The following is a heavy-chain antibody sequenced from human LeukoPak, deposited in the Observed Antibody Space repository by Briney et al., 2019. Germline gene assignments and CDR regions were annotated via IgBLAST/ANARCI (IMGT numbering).Heavy chain of an antibody. Sequence: VKVSCKVSGYTLTELSMHWVRQAPGKGLEWMGGFDPEDGETIYAQKFLGGVTMTEDTSTDTAYMELSSLRSEDTAVYYCATDLIPSQTYDFWSGPVLWGQGTLVTVSS. CDR1: GYTLTELS. V-gene: IGHV1-24*01. J-gene: IGHJ4*02. CDR2: FDPEDGET. CDR3: ATDLIPSQTYDFWSGPVL. D-gene: IGHD3-3*01.